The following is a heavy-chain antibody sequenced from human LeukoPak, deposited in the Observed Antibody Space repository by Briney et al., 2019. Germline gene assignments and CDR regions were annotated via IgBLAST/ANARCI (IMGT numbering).Heavy chain of an antibody. J-gene: IGHJ6*03. CDR2: INPSGGST. CDR3: ARGSYCSSTSCYRDPVQDYYYYMDV. CDR1: GYTFTSYY. D-gene: IGHD2-2*02. V-gene: IGHV1-46*01. Sequence: ASVKVSCKASGYTFTSYYMHWVRQAPGQGLEWMGIINPSGGSTSYAQKFQGRVTMTRDTSTSTVYMELSSLRSEDTAVYYCARGSYCSSTSCYRDPVQDYYYYMDVWGKGTTVTVSS.